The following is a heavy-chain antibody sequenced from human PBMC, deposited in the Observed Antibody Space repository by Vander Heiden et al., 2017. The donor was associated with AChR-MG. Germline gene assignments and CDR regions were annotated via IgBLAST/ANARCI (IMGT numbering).Heavy chain of an antibody. CDR1: DFTFSDSA. J-gene: IGHJ3*02. D-gene: IGHD3-10*01. Sequence: EVQLVESGGGVVQPGGSLKLSCAASDFTFSDSAMHWVRQASGKGLEWVGHIRSKANSYATVYVASVKGRFTISRDDSRNTAYLQMNSLKTEDTAVYYCTFHRGDGYKSDAFDIWGQGTMVTVSS. V-gene: IGHV3-73*01. CDR3: TFHRGDGYKSDAFDI. CDR2: IRSKANSYAT.